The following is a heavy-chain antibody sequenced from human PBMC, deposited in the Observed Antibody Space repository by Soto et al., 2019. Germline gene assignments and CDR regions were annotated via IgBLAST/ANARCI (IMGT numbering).Heavy chain of an antibody. CDR3: AEAALQVTVN. CDR2: ISGSGGST. CDR1: GFTFSSYA. Sequence: EVQLLESGGGLVQPGVSPRLSCAASGFTFSSYAMRWVRQAPGKGLEWVSAISGSGGSTYYADSVKGRFTISRDNSKNTLYLQMNSLRAEDTAVYYCAEAALQVTVNWGQGTLVTVSS. J-gene: IGHJ4*02. V-gene: IGHV3-23*01. D-gene: IGHD6-6*01.